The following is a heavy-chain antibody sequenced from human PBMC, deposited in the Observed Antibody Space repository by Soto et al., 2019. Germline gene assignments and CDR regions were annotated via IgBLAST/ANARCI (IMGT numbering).Heavy chain of an antibody. V-gene: IGHV3-23*01. CDR3: AKGARGYSPAAMDV. CDR1: EFSFGGYA. D-gene: IGHD5-18*01. Sequence: EVQLLESGGGLVQPGGSLRLSCAASEFSFGGYAISWVRLAPGKGLEWVSGISGSGSTAFYADSVRCRFPISRDNSKNTLYLQMNSLRAEDTAVYYCAKGARGYSPAAMDVWGQGTTVTVSS. J-gene: IGHJ6*02. CDR2: ISGSGSTA.